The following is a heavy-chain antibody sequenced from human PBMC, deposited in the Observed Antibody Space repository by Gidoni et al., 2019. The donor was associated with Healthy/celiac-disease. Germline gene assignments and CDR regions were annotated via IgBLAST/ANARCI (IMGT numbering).Heavy chain of an antibody. D-gene: IGHD4-17*01. Sequence: QVQLVQSGAEVKKPGSSVKVSCKASGGTFSSYAISWVRQAPGQGLEWMGGIIPIFGTASYAQKFQGRVTITADESTSTAYMELSSLRSEDTAVYYCARPRQVGDYAFFGYWGQGTLVTVSS. J-gene: IGHJ4*02. CDR2: IIPIFGTA. CDR3: ARPRQVGDYAFFGY. CDR1: GGTFSSYA. V-gene: IGHV1-69*01.